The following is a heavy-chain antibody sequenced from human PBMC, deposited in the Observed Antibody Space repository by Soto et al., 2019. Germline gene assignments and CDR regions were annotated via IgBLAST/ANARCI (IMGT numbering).Heavy chain of an antibody. CDR3: ARDGLSSSSSLDY. CDR1: GYSFTDYW. Sequence: GESPKISCQGSGYSFTDYWIGWVRQMPGKGLEWMGIIYPGDSDTRYSPSFQDQVTMSVDKSISTAYLQWSSLKASDTAMYYCARDGLSSSSSLDYWGQGTLVTVSS. CDR2: IYPGDSDT. V-gene: IGHV5-51*01. J-gene: IGHJ4*02. D-gene: IGHD6-6*01.